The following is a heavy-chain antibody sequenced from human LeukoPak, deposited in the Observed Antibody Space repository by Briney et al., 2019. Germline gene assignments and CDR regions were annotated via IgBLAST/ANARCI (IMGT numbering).Heavy chain of an antibody. D-gene: IGHD2-2*01. V-gene: IGHV3-48*01. CDR3: ARVVPAAMDYYYYYMDV. CDR1: GFTFSSYS. J-gene: IGHJ6*03. CDR2: ISSSSSTI. Sequence: GGSLRLSCAASGFTFSSYSMNWVRQAPGKGLEWVSYISSSSSTIYYADSVKGRFTTSRDNAKNSLYLQMNSLRAEDTAVYYCARVVPAAMDYYYYYMDVWGKGTTVTVSS.